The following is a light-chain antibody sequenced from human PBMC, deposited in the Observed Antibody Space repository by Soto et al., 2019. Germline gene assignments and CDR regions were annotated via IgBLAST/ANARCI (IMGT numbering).Light chain of an antibody. CDR1: YSLLHRNGNIY. V-gene: IGKV2-28*01. Sequence: AMTQSPLSLPVTPGEPASISCRSSYSLLHRNGNIYLDWYLQKPGQSPQLLIYSVSNRAPGVPDRFSGSGSDTDFTLKISRVEAEDVGVYYCRQALQTWTFGQGTKVEIK. J-gene: IGKJ1*01. CDR2: SVS. CDR3: RQALQTWT.